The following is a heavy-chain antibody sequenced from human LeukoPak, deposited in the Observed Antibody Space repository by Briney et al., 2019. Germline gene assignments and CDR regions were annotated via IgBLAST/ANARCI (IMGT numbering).Heavy chain of an antibody. CDR3: ARGGDYGDFCY. J-gene: IGHJ4*02. CDR2: INSDGSIT. CDR1: GITFSSYW. D-gene: IGHD4-17*01. V-gene: IGHV3-74*01. Sequence: GGSLRLSCAASGITFSSYWVHWVRHAPGKGLVWVSRINSDGSITNYADSVKGQLPTTRDNAKNTLYLQTNSLRADATAVYYCARGGDYGDFCYWGQGPLVTVSS.